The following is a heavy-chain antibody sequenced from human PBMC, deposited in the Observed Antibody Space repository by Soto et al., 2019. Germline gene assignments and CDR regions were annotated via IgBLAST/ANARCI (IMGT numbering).Heavy chain of an antibody. CDR3: ARTTAVSGTPEFDY. CDR2: ISYDDGRNK. D-gene: IGHD6-19*01. Sequence: QVQLVESGGGVVQPGRSLRLSCAASGFTFSSYNMHWVRQAPGKGLEWVTVISYDDGRNKSYADSVKGRFTISRDNSKNTLYLQMNSLRAEDTAVYYCARTTAVSGTPEFDYWGQGTLVTVSS. J-gene: IGHJ4*02. V-gene: IGHV3-30*04. CDR1: GFTFSSYN.